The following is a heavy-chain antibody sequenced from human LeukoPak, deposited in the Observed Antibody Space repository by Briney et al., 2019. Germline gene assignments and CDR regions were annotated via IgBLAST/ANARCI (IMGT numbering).Heavy chain of an antibody. Sequence: PGGSLRLSCAVSGFTFSSYAINWVRQAPGKGLEWVSSISGSSGSTFYADSVKGRFNISRDNSKNTLYLQMNSLRAEDTAIYFCAKCFPGELRAFDYWGQGTLVTVSS. V-gene: IGHV3-23*01. D-gene: IGHD1-1*01. CDR1: GFTFSSYA. CDR3: AKCFPGELRAFDY. J-gene: IGHJ4*02. CDR2: ISGSSGST.